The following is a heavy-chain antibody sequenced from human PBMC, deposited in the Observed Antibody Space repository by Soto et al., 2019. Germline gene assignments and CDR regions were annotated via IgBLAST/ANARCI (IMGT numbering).Heavy chain of an antibody. CDR1: GGAISGYY. J-gene: IGHJ5*02. CDR2: IYSSGST. D-gene: IGHD3-3*01. V-gene: IGHV4-4*07. Sequence: NPSETLSLTCTVTGGAISGYYWTWIRRSDGEGLEWIGRIYSSGSTNYNPSLKSRVTISLDTSMNYFSLRLGSVTAADTAVYYCARGQRFSDWFDPWGQGTLVTVSS. CDR3: ARGQRFSDWFDP.